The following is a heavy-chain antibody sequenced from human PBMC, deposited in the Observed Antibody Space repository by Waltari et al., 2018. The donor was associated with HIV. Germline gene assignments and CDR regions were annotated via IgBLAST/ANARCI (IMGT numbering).Heavy chain of an antibody. CDR3: ARVGGTMIVVEYVREWFDP. D-gene: IGHD3-22*01. CDR1: GGSFSGYY. CDR2: SNHSGST. Sequence: QVQLQQWGAGLLKPSETLSLTCAVYGGSFSGYYWSWIRQPPGKGLEWIGESNHSGSTNYNPSLKSRVTISVDTSKNQFSLKLSSVTAADTAVYYCARVGGTMIVVEYVREWFDPWGQGTLVTVSS. V-gene: IGHV4-34*01. J-gene: IGHJ5*02.